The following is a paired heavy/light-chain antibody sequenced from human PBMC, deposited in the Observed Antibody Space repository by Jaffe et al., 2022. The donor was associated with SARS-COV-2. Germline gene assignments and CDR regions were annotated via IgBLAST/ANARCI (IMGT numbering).Heavy chain of an antibody. J-gene: IGHJ3*02. D-gene: IGHD6-19*01. CDR2: ISSSGSTI. Sequence: QVQLVESGGGLVKPGGSLRLSCAASGFTFSDYYMSWIRQAPGKGLEWVSYISSSGSTIYYADSVKGRFTISRDNAKNSLYLQMNSLRAEDTAVYYCARAIVSGPDAFDIWGQGTMVTVSS. CDR3: ARAIVSGPDAFDI. V-gene: IGHV3-11*01. CDR1: GFTFSDYY.
Light chain of an antibody. CDR1: ALPKQY. J-gene: IGLJ2*01. CDR2: KDS. Sequence: SYELTQPPSVSVSPGQTARITCSGDALPKQYAYWYQQKPGQAPVLVIYKDSERPSGIPERFSGSSSGTTVTLTISGVQAEDEADYYCQSADSSGTVVFGGGTKLTVL. V-gene: IGLV3-25*03. CDR3: QSADSSGTVV.